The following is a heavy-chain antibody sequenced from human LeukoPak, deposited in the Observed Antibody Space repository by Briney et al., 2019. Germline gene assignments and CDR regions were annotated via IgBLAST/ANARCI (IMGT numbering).Heavy chain of an antibody. Sequence: ASVKVSCKASGYTFTSYGISWVRQAPGQGLEWMGWISAYNGNTNYAQKLQGRVTMTTDTSTSTAYMELRSLRSEDTAVYYCARGPGIAAAGHIDAFDIWGQGTMVTVSS. J-gene: IGHJ3*02. CDR2: ISAYNGNT. CDR3: ARGPGIAAAGHIDAFDI. CDR1: GYTFTSYG. V-gene: IGHV1-18*01. D-gene: IGHD6-13*01.